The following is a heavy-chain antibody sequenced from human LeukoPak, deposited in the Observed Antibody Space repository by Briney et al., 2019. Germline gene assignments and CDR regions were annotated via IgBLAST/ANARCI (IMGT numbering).Heavy chain of an antibody. CDR1: RFAPTRVT. D-gene: IGHD6-19*01. Sequence: PLGSPRPSSAPSRFAPTRVTTKSGCQAPGKGLEWVSNIKQDGREKYYVDSVKGRFTISRDNAKNSLYLQMNSLRAEDTAVYYCARAGGGSSGWFPYYYYYYMDVWGKGTTVTVSS. CDR2: IKQDGREK. CDR3: ARAGGGSSGWFPYYYYYYMDV. V-gene: IGHV3-7*02. J-gene: IGHJ6*03.